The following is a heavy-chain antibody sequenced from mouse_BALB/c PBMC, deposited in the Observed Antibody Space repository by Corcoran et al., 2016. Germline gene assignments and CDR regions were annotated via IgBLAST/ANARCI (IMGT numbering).Heavy chain of an antibody. D-gene: IGHD2-1*01. Sequence: EVQLQQSGPELVKPGATMKISCKASGYSFTGYTMNWVKQSHGKNLEWIGLINPYNGGTSYNQKFKGKATLTVDKSSSTAYMELLSLTSEDSAVYHCARGSYGNYGYYYAMDYWGQGTSVTVSS. CDR1: GYSFTGYT. CDR2: INPYNGGT. CDR3: ARGSYGNYGYYYAMDY. V-gene: IGHV1-18*01. J-gene: IGHJ4*01.